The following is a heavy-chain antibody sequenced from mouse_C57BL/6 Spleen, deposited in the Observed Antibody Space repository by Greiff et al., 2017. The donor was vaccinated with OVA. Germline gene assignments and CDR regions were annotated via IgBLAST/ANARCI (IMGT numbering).Heavy chain of an antibody. D-gene: IGHD1-1*01. Sequence: EVMLVESGGGLVQPGGSMKLSCAASGFTFSDAWMDWVRQSPEKGLEWVAEIRNKANNHATYYAESVKGRFTISRDDSKSSVYLQMNSLRAEDTGIYYCTRTPYYGSRDYAMDYWGQGTSVTVSS. J-gene: IGHJ4*01. CDR3: TRTPYYGSRDYAMDY. V-gene: IGHV6-6*01. CDR2: IRNKANNHAT. CDR1: GFTFSDAW.